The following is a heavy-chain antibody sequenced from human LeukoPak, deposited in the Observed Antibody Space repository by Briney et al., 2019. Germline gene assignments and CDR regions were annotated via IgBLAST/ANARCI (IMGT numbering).Heavy chain of an antibody. J-gene: IGHJ6*02. CDR2: IYYSGST. CDR1: GGSISSYY. Sequence: SETLSLTCTVSGGSISSYYWSWIRQPPGKGLEWIGYIYYSGSTNYNPSLKSRVTISVDTSKNQFSLKLGSVTAADTAVYYCARDNWNYGSSMDVWGQGTTVTVSS. CDR3: ARDNWNYGSSMDV. V-gene: IGHV4-59*01. D-gene: IGHD1-7*01.